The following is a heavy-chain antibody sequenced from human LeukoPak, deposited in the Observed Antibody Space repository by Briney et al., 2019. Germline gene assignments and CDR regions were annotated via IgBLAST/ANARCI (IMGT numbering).Heavy chain of an antibody. CDR1: GGSFSGYY. CDR2: INHSGSI. J-gene: IGHJ4*02. Sequence: PSETLSLTCTVYGGSFSGYYWSWIRQPPGRGLEWIGEINHSGSINYNPSLKSRVTISVDTSKNQFSLKLSSVTAADTAVYYCARARSGRWGFDYWGQGTLVTVSS. D-gene: IGHD1-26*01. CDR3: ARARSGRWGFDY. V-gene: IGHV4-34*01.